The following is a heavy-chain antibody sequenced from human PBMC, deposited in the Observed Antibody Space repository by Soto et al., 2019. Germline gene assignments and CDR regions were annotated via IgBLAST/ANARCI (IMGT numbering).Heavy chain of an antibody. Sequence: SETLSLTCTVSGGSISSSSYYWGWIRQSPGKGLEWIGSIYYSGSTYYNPSLKSRVTISVDTSKNQFSLKLSSVTAADTAVYYCARQAITIFGVVIKLDYYYYYMDVWCKGTTVTV. D-gene: IGHD3-3*01. CDR2: IYYSGST. CDR3: ARQAITIFGVVIKLDYYYYYMDV. CDR1: GGSISSSSYY. V-gene: IGHV4-39*01. J-gene: IGHJ6*03.